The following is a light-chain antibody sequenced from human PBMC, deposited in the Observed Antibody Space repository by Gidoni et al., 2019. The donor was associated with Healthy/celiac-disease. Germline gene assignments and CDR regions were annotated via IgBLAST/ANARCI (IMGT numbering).Light chain of an antibody. Sequence: QSARTQPASVSGSPGQSITISCTGTSSDVGGYNYVSWYQQHPGKAPKLMIYDVSNRPSGVSNRYSGAKSGNTAPLTISGLQAEDEADYYCSSYTSSSTYVFGTGTKVTVX. J-gene: IGLJ1*01. V-gene: IGLV2-14*03. CDR3: SSYTSSSTYV. CDR1: SSDVGGYNY. CDR2: DVS.